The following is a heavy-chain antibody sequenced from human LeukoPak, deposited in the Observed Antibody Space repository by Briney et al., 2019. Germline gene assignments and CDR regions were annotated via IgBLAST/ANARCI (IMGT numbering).Heavy chain of an antibody. CDR3: AKHRNFGELSPFDS. CDR1: GFTFSSYS. J-gene: IGHJ4*02. CDR2: FSGSGGTT. V-gene: IGHV3-23*01. D-gene: IGHD3-10*01. Sequence: PGGSLRLSCAASGFTFSSYSMGWVCQAPGKGLEWVSTFSGSGGTTYYADSVKGRFTVSRDNSKNTLYLQMNSLRTEVTAIYYCAKHRNFGELSPFDSWGQGTLVTVSS.